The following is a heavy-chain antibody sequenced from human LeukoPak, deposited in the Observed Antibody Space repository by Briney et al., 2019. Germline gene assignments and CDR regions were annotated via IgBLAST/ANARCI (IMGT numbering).Heavy chain of an antibody. CDR3: ARDYSTGYSSSWYVHFDY. D-gene: IGHD6-13*01. J-gene: IGHJ4*02. V-gene: IGHV4-39*07. Sequence: SETLSLTCTVSSGSISTSNYYRGWVRQPPGKALEWIGNIFYSGSTYYSPSLKSRVTISLDTSRNQFSLKLNSVTAADTAVYYCARDYSTGYSSSWYVHFDYWGQGTLVTVSS. CDR2: IFYSGST. CDR1: SGSISTSNYY.